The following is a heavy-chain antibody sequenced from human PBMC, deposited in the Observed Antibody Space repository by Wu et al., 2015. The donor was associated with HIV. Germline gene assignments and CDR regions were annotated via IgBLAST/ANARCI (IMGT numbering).Heavy chain of an antibody. CDR3: ARGLSSSWPYYYYYYMDV. Sequence: QVQLVQSGAEVKKPGSSVKVSCKVSGGSFSSNAVSWVRQAPGQGLEWMGRIIPIFGTANYAQKFQGRVTITADESTSTAYMELRSLRSDDTAVYYCARGLSSSWPYYYYYYMDVVGTKGPRSPSP. D-gene: IGHD6-13*01. CDR2: IIPIFGTA. V-gene: IGHV1-69*15. CDR1: GGSFSSNA. J-gene: IGHJ6*03.